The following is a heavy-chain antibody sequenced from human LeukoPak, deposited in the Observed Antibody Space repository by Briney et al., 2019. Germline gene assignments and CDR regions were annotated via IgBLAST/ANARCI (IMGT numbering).Heavy chain of an antibody. J-gene: IGHJ6*03. CDR3: ARAKVPAAPEYYYYMDV. CDR1: GGSISSGSYY. CDR2: MYYSGIT. D-gene: IGHD2-2*01. V-gene: IGHV4-61*01. Sequence: PSETLSLTCTVSGGSISSGSYYWSWIRQPPGKGLEWIGYMYYSGITNYNPSLKSRVTISVDTSKNQISLNLRSVTAADTAVYYCARAKVPAAPEYYYYMDVWGKGTTVTVSS.